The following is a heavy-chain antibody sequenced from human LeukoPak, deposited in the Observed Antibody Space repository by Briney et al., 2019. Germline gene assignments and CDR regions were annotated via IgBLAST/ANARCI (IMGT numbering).Heavy chain of an antibody. Sequence: SVKVSCKASGGTFSSYAISWVRQAPGQGLEWMGGIIPIFGTANYAQKFQGRVTITADESTSTAYMELSSLRSEDTAVHYCAREAPYCGGDCYSHFDYWGQGTLVTVSS. CDR2: IIPIFGTA. D-gene: IGHD2-21*01. J-gene: IGHJ4*02. V-gene: IGHV1-69*01. CDR1: GGTFSSYA. CDR3: AREAPYCGGDCYSHFDY.